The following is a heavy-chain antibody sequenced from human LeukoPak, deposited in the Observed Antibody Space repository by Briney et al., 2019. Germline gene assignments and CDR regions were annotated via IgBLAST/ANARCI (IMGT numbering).Heavy chain of an antibody. D-gene: IGHD3-22*01. CDR2: INVEGSYI. V-gene: IGHV3-74*01. J-gene: IGHJ4*02. Sequence: PGGSLRLSCAASGFTVSRYWMHWVRQAPGKGLVWVARINVEGSYIDYAESVKGRFTISRDSAMNTLYLQMNSVRAEDTAVYSCARDLTGPYDHWGQGTLVTVSS. CDR1: GFTVSRYW. CDR3: ARDLTGPYDH.